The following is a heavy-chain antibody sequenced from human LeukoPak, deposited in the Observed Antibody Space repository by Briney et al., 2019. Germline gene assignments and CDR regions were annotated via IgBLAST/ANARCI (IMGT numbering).Heavy chain of an antibody. D-gene: IGHD1-26*01. J-gene: IGHJ3*02. CDR3: TRDWGPNSGNFHYDAFDI. CDR2: IKPNSGDT. CDR1: GYTLSEYF. V-gene: IGHV1-2*02. Sequence: GASVKVSCKASGYTLSEYFMHWVRQAPGQGLEWMGWIKPNSGDTKYAEKFQGRVTMTRDTSTAYMELRRLISDDTAVYYCTRDWGPNSGNFHYDAFDIWGQGTMVTVSS.